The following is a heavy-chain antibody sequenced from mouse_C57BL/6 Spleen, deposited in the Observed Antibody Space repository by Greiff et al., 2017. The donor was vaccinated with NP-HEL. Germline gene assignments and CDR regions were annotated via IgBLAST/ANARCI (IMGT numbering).Heavy chain of an antibody. CDR2: ISSGSSTI. D-gene: IGHD2-5*01. J-gene: IGHJ4*01. CDR3: ARKALSYYSNYYAMDY. CDR1: GFTFSDYG. V-gene: IGHV5-17*01. Sequence: EVMLVESGGGLVKPGGSLKLSCAASGFTFSDYGMHWVRQAPEKGLEWVAYISSGSSTIYYADTVKGRFTLSRDNAKNTLFLQMTSLRSEDTAMYYCARKALSYYSNYYAMDYWGQGTSVTVSS.